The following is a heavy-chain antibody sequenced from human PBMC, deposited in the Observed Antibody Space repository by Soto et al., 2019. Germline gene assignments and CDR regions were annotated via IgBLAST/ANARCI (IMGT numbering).Heavy chain of an antibody. CDR3: AREELPPGASFNSWFDP. CDR1: GFTFSNYK. Sequence: GGSLRLSCVGSGFTFSNYKMNWVRQAPGQGLEWVSSISGSSTYIYYADSVRGRFTISRDNAKNSVHLQMNSLRVEDTAVYFCAREELPPGASFNSWFDPWGQGTLVTVSS. J-gene: IGHJ5*02. V-gene: IGHV3-21*01. D-gene: IGHD3-10*01. CDR2: ISGSSTYI.